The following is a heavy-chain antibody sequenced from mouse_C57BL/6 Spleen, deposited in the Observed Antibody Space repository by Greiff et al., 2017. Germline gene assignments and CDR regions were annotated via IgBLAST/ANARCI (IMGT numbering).Heavy chain of an antibody. V-gene: IGHV1-54*01. J-gene: IGHJ2*01. CDR2: INPGSGGT. Sequence: QVQLQQSGAELVRPGTSVKVSCKASGYAFTNYLIEWVKQRPGQGLEWIGVINPGSGGTNYNEKFKGKATLTADKSSSTAYMQLSSLTSEDSAVYFCARSRDYDDYFDYWGQGTTLTVSA. CDR1: GYAFTNYL. CDR3: ARSRDYDDYFDY. D-gene: IGHD2-4*01.